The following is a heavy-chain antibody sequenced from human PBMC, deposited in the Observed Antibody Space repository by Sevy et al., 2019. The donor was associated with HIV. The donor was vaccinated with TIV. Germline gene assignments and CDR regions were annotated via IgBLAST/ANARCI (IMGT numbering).Heavy chain of an antibody. Sequence: SETLSLTCTVSGGSVSSGSYYWSWIRQPPGKGLEWIGYIYYSGSTNYNPSLKSRVTISVDTSKNQFSLKLSSVTAADTALYYCARVLRGYSYGHFDYWGQGTLVTVSS. CDR2: IYYSGST. J-gene: IGHJ4*02. D-gene: IGHD5-18*01. CDR1: GGSVSSGSYY. V-gene: IGHV4-61*01. CDR3: ARVLRGYSYGHFDY.